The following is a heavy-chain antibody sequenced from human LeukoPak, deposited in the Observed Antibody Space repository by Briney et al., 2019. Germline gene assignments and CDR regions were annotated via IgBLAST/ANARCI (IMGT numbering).Heavy chain of an antibody. CDR3: ARGADDFWTGYYLLSYYFDY. CDR2: IYYSGST. V-gene: IGHV4-59*01. CDR1: GGSISSYY. Sequence: SETLSLTCTVSGGSISSYYWSWIRQPPGKGLEWIGYIYYSGSTNYNPSLKSRVTISVDTSKNQFSLKLSSVTAADTAVYYCARGADDFWTGYYLLSYYFDYWGQGTLVTVSS. J-gene: IGHJ4*02. D-gene: IGHD3/OR15-3a*01.